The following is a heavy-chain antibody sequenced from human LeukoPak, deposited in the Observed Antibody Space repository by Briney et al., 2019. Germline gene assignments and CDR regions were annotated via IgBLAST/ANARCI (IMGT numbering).Heavy chain of an antibody. CDR2: IIGSGSST. Sequence: GGSLRLSCAASGFTFSSYGMSWVRQAPGKGLQWVSVIIGSGSSTYYADSVKGRFTISRDNARNTLYLQMNSLRAEDTAVYYCARWYYYETSGLYYGSFDNWGQGALVTVSS. D-gene: IGHD3-22*01. V-gene: IGHV3-23*01. CDR1: GFTFSSYG. CDR3: ARWYYYETSGLYYGSFDN. J-gene: IGHJ5*02.